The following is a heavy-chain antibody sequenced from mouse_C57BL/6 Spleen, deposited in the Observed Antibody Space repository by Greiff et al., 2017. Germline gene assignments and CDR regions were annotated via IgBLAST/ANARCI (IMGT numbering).Heavy chain of an antibody. CDR2: IDPANGNT. J-gene: IGHJ4*01. CDR1: GFNIKTTY. Sequence: VQLKPSVAELVRPGASVKLSCTASGFNIKTTYMHWVKQRPEQGLEWIGRIDPANGNTKYAPKFQGKATITADPSSNTAYLQRSSLTSEDTSIYYCARMGGLRRWDYAMDYWGQGASVNVCS. V-gene: IGHV14-3*01. CDR3: ARMGGLRRWDYAMDY. D-gene: IGHD2-4*01.